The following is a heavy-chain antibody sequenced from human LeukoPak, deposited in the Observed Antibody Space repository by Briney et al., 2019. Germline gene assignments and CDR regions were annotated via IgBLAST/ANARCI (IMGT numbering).Heavy chain of an antibody. V-gene: IGHV4-59*01. J-gene: IGHJ4*02. CDR2: IYYSGST. D-gene: IGHD3-10*01. CDR3: ARASYYGSGFGY. Sequence: SETLSLTCTVSGSSISSYYWSWIRQPPGKGLEWIGYIYYSGSTNYNPSLKSRVTISVDTSKNQFSLKLSSVTAADTAVYYCARASYYGSGFGYWGQGTLVTVSS. CDR1: GSSISSYY.